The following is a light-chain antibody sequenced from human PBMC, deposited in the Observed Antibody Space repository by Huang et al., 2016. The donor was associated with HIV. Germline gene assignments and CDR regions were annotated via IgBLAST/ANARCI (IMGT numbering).Light chain of an antibody. Sequence: DVVMTQSPLSLPVTLGQPASISCRSSQSLVHSDGNTYLNWFQQRPGQSPRRLVYKVSNGDSGVPDRFSGSGSGTDFTLKISRVEAEDVGVYYCMQGTHWPPTFGQGTKVEIK. CDR3: MQGTHWPPT. V-gene: IGKV2-30*02. J-gene: IGKJ1*01. CDR2: KVS. CDR1: QSLVHSDGNTY.